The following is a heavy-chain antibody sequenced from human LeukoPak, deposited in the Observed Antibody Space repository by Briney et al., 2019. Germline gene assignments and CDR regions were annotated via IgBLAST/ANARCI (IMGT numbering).Heavy chain of an antibody. CDR3: AKFHYYYGSGIFDAFDI. D-gene: IGHD3-10*01. J-gene: IGHJ3*02. V-gene: IGHV5-51*03. CDR2: IYRGDSDT. Sequence: GESLKISCKGSGYSFMNNWIGWVRQMPGKGLEWMGIIYRGDSDTRYSPSFQGQVTISADKSISTAYLQWSSLRASDTAMYYCAKFHYYYGSGIFDAFDIWGLGTMVTVSS. CDR1: GYSFMNNW.